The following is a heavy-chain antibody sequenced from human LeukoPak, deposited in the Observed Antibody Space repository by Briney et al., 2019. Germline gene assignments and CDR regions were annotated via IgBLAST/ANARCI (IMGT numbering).Heavy chain of an antibody. V-gene: IGHV3-21*01. Sequence: GGSLRLSCAASGFTFSSYSMNWVRQAPGKGLEWVSSISSSSSYIYYADSVKGRFTISRDNAKNSLYLQMNSLRAEDTAVYYCARGAGATTTGDYYYYGMDVWGQGTTVTVSS. J-gene: IGHJ6*02. CDR2: ISSSSSYI. D-gene: IGHD5-12*01. CDR1: GFTFSSYS. CDR3: ARGAGATTTGDYYYYGMDV.